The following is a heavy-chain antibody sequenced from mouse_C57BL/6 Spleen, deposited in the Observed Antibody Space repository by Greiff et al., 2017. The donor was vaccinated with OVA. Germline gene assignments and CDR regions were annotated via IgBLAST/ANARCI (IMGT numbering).Heavy chain of an antibody. V-gene: IGHV5-4*01. Sequence: EVQLQESGGGLVKPGGSLKLSCAASGFTFSSYAMSWVRQTPEKRLEWVATISDGGSYTYYPDNVKGRFTISRDNAKNNLYLQMSHLKSEDTAMYYCARERTTANWYFDVWGTGTTVTVSS. CDR1: GFTFSSYA. CDR3: ARERTTANWYFDV. J-gene: IGHJ1*03. D-gene: IGHD1-2*01. CDR2: ISDGGSYT.